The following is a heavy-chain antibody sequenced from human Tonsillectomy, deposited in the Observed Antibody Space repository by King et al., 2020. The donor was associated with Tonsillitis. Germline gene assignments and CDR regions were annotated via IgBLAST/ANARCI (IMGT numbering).Heavy chain of an antibody. CDR2: ITGNGGNT. Sequence: VQLVESGGGLVQPGGSLRLSCAASGFTFNSYAMNWVRQAPGKGLEWVSTITGNGGNTYYTDSVKGRFTISRDNSKNTLYLQMNSLRAEDTAVYYCAKDYWLAVAGAYKWFDPWGQGTLVIVSS. V-gene: IGHV3-23*04. D-gene: IGHD6-19*01. CDR1: GFTFNSYA. CDR3: AKDYWLAVAGAYKWFDP. J-gene: IGHJ5*02.